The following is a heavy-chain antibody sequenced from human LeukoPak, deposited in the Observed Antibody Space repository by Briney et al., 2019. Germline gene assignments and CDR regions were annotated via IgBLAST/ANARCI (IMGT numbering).Heavy chain of an antibody. CDR3: ARVAGTAAHFDY. Sequence: SVTVSCTASGGTFSSYAISWVRQAPGQGLEWMGGIIPIFGTANYAQKFQGRVTITADESTSTAYMELSSLRSEDTAVYYCARVAGTAAHFDYWGQGTLVTVSS. CDR1: GGTFSSYA. CDR2: IIPIFGTA. D-gene: IGHD1-7*01. V-gene: IGHV1-69*13. J-gene: IGHJ4*02.